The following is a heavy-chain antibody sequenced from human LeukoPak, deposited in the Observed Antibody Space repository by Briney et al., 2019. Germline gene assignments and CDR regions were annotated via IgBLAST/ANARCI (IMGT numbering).Heavy chain of an antibody. D-gene: IGHD3-10*01. Sequence: PGGSLRLSCAASGFTFSSYWMSWVRQAPGKGLEWVANIKQDGSEKYYVDFVRGRFTISRDNAKNSLYLQMNSLRAEDTAVYYCARGGLLWFGELLESGAFDIWGQGTMVTVSS. J-gene: IGHJ3*02. CDR1: GFTFSSYW. CDR3: ARGGLLWFGELLESGAFDI. V-gene: IGHV3-7*01. CDR2: IKQDGSEK.